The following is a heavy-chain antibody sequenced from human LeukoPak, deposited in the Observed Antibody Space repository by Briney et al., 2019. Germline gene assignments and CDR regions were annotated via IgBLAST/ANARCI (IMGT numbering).Heavy chain of an antibody. CDR1: GGSISSYY. J-gene: IGHJ5*02. V-gene: IGHV4-59*01. CDR3: ARDFDSGWSYTFDP. Sequence: ETLSLTCTVSGGSISSYYWSWIRQPPGKGLEWIGYIYYSGSTNYNPSLKSRVTISVDTSKNQFSLKLSSVTAADTAAYYCARDFDSGWSYTFDPWGQGTLVTVSS. CDR2: IYYSGST. D-gene: IGHD6-19*01.